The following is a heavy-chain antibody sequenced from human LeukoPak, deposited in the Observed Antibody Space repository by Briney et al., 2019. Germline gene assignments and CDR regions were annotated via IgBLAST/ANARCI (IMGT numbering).Heavy chain of an antibody. CDR3: ARQKSVAVTRYYYYGMDV. D-gene: IGHD2-15*01. Sequence: KTGESLKISCKGSGYSFTSYWIGWVRQMPGKGLEWMGIIYPGDSDTRYSPSFQGQVTISADKSISTAYLQWSSLKASDTAMYYCARQKSVAVTRYYYYGMDVWGQGTTVTVSS. J-gene: IGHJ6*02. CDR1: GYSFTSYW. CDR2: IYPGDSDT. V-gene: IGHV5-51*01.